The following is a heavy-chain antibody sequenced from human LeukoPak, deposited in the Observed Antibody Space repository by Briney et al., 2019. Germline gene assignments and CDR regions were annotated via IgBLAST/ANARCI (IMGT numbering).Heavy chain of an antibody. V-gene: IGHV3-33*01. D-gene: IGHD1-14*01. CDR2: IWYDGSNK. CDR3: ARSAAGPDFDY. J-gene: IGHJ4*02. CDR1: GFTFSSYG. Sequence: GGSLRLSCAASGFTFSSYGMHWVRQAPGKGLEWVAVIWYDGSNKYYADSVKGRFTISRDNSKNTLYLQMNSLRAEDTAVYYCARSAAGPDFDYWGQGTLVTVSS.